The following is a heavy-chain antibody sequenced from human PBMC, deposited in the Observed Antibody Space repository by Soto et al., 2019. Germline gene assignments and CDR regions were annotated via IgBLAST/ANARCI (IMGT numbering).Heavy chain of an antibody. CDR1: GGSISSGGYS. Sequence: TLSLTCAVSGGSISSGGYSWSWIRQPPGKGLEWIGYIYHSGSTYYNPSLKSRVTISVDRSKNQFSLKLSSVTAADTAVYYCARGHYYDSSGYLDYWGQGTLVTVSS. J-gene: IGHJ4*02. V-gene: IGHV4-30-2*01. CDR2: IYHSGST. CDR3: ARGHYYDSSGYLDY. D-gene: IGHD3-22*01.